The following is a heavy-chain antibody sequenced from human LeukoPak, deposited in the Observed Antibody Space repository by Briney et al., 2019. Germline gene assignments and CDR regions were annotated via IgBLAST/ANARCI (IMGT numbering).Heavy chain of an antibody. V-gene: IGHV3-23*01. Sequence: GGSLRLSCAASGFTFSSYAMSWVRQAPGKGLEWVSGISGSGDNTYYADSVKGRFTNSRDNSKNTLYVQVSSLGTEDTAAYYCAKGSYYDSSGSFYFDYWGQGTLVTVSS. J-gene: IGHJ4*02. CDR1: GFTFSSYA. CDR2: ISGSGDNT. CDR3: AKGSYYDSSGSFYFDY. D-gene: IGHD3-22*01.